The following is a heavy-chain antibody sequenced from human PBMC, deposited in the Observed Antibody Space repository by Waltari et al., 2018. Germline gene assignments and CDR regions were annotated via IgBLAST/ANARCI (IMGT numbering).Heavy chain of an antibody. J-gene: IGHJ6*03. CDR2: IYYSGST. CDR1: GGSISSYY. D-gene: IGHD3-16*01. Sequence: QVQLQESGPGLVKPSETLSLTCTVSGGSISSYYWSWIRQPPGKGLEWIGYIYYSGSTNDTPSLKSRVTRSVDTSKNQFSLKLSSVTAADTAVYYCASADGAWGDYYYMDVWGKGTTVTISS. CDR3: ASADGAWGDYYYMDV. V-gene: IGHV4-59*01.